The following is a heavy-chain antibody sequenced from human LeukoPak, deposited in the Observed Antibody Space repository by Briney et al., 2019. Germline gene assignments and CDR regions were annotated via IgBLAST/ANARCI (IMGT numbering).Heavy chain of an antibody. Sequence: SETLSLTCAVSGGSISSSNWWSWVRQPPGKGLEWIGEIYHSGSTNYNPSLKSRVTISVDKSKNQFSLKLSSVTAADTAVYYCVLPRGREGAFDIWGQGTMVTVSS. CDR2: IYHSGST. D-gene: IGHD3-10*01. CDR3: VLPRGREGAFDI. J-gene: IGHJ3*02. CDR1: GGSISSSNW. V-gene: IGHV4-4*02.